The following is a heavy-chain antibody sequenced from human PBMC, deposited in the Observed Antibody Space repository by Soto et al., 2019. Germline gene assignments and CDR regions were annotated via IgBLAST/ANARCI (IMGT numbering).Heavy chain of an antibody. Sequence: PSETLDLTCTVSGCSISSGDYYWSRIRQPPGKCLEWIGYIYYSGSTYYNPSLKSRVTISVDTSKNQFSLKLSSVTAADTAVYYCARGRYGSGSYSPYYYYGMDVWGQGTTVTVSS. D-gene: IGHD3-10*01. V-gene: IGHV4-30-4*01. CDR2: IYYSGST. CDR3: ARGRYGSGSYSPYYYYGMDV. J-gene: IGHJ6*02. CDR1: GCSISSGDYY.